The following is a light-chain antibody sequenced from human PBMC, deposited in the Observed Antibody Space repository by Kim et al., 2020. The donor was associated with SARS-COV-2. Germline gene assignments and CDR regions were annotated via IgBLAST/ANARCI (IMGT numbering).Light chain of an antibody. J-gene: IGKJ4*01. CDR3: QQRSDWPLT. CDR2: DAS. V-gene: IGKV3-11*01. Sequence: EIVLTQSPATLSLSPGERATLSCRASQSVGSYFAWYQQRPGQAPRLLIYDASNRATGIPARFSGSGSGTDFTLTIGSLEPEDFAVYYCQQRSDWPLTFGGGTKVDIK. CDR1: QSVGSY.